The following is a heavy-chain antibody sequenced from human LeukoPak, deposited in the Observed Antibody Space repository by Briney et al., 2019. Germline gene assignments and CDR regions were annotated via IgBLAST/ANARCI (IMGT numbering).Heavy chain of an antibody. J-gene: IGHJ4*02. CDR3: VQDWAWGAFGY. Sequence: GGTLRLSCAASGFTFSFYGMNWVRQAPGKGLEWVSGITGAGHTYYADSVQGRFTIYRDNSKNTLYLQMNRLGAEDTAIYYCVQDWAWGAFGYWGQGTLVTVSS. CDR1: GFTFSFYG. V-gene: IGHV3-23*01. CDR2: ITGAGHT. D-gene: IGHD7-27*01.